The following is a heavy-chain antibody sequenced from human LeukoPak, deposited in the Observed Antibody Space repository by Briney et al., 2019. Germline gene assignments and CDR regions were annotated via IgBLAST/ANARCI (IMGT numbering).Heavy chain of an antibody. CDR2: INHSGSA. CDR1: GGSFSGYY. D-gene: IGHD3-3*01. J-gene: IGHJ4*02. Sequence: PSETLSLTCAVYGGSFSGYYWSWIRQPPGKGLEWIAEINHSGSANYNPSLKSRVTISVDTSKDQFSLKLSSVTAADTAVYYCARIHTIFGVVIKPLDYWGQGTLVTVSS. V-gene: IGHV4-34*01. CDR3: ARIHTIFGVVIKPLDY.